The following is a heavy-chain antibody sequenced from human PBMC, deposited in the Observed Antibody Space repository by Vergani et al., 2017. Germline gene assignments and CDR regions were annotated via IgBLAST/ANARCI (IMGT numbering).Heavy chain of an antibody. CDR3: ARWGRSQTFDC. CDR2: INHSGST. Sequence: QVQLQQWGAGLLKPSETLSLTCAVYGGSFSGYYWSWIRQPPGKGLEGCGEINHSGSTNYNPSLKSRVTISVDTSKNQFSLKLSSVTAADTAVYYCARWGRSQTFDCGGEGTLVTVAS. D-gene: IGHD3-16*01. J-gene: IGHJ4*02. V-gene: IGHV4-34*01. CDR1: GGSFSGYY.